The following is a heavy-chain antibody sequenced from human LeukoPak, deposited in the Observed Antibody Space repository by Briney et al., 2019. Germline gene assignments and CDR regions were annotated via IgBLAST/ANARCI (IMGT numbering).Heavy chain of an antibody. CDR2: IIPIFGTA. CDR1: GGTFSSYA. J-gene: IGHJ3*02. CDR3: ARGRRITVFGVVHVAFDI. V-gene: IGHV1-69*01. D-gene: IGHD3-3*01. Sequence: SVKVSCKASGGTFSSYAISWVRQAPGQGLEWMGGIIPIFGTANYAQKFQGRVTITADESTSTAYMELNSLRSEDTAVYYCARGRRITVFGVVHVAFDIWGQGTMVTVSS.